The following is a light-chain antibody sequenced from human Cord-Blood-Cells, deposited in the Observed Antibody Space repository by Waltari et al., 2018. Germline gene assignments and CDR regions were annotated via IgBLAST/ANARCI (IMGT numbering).Light chain of an antibody. CDR1: QCVSSY. Sequence: IVLTQSPATLSLSPGERASLSCRASQCVSSYLALYQQKPAQAPTLLIYDAANRTTGIPARFSGSGSGTDFTLTISSLEPEDFAVYYCQQRSNWPLTFGGGTKVEIK. CDR3: QQRSNWPLT. V-gene: IGKV3-11*01. CDR2: DAA. J-gene: IGKJ4*01.